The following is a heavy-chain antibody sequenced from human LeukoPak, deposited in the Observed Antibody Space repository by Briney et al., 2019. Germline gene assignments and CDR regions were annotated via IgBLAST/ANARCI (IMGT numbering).Heavy chain of an antibody. J-gene: IGHJ2*01. CDR3: AREDDDDSGGWYFDL. D-gene: IGHD3-3*01. Sequence: SDTLSLTCTVSGGSISRSRDYWGWIRQPPGKGLEWIGESKHNGSTNYNPYLKSRLTISVDTSKNQFSLKLSSVTAADTAVYNCAREDDDDSGGWYFDLWGRGTLVTVSS. V-gene: IGHV4-39*07. CDR1: GGSISRSRDY. CDR2: SKHNGST.